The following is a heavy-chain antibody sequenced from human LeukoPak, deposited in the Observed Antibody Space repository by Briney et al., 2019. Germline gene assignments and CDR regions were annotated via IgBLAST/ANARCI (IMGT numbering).Heavy chain of an antibody. CDR3: ATVDDLDAFGV. CDR2: ISEDGNDK. J-gene: IGHJ3*01. D-gene: IGHD2-2*03. CDR1: GFSFSRYG. V-gene: IGHV3-30*03. Sequence: GGSLRLSCAASGFSFSRYGMHWVRQAPDKGLEWVAVISEDGNDKYYTDSVRGRFTISRDNPRNTLYLQMNSLGSEDTAVYYCATVDDLDAFGVWGQGTMVTVSS.